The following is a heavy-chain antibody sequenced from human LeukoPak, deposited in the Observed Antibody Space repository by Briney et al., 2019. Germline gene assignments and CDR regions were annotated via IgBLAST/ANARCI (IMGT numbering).Heavy chain of an antibody. D-gene: IGHD2-2*01. Sequence: ASVKVSCKASGYTFTNYGISWVRQAPGQGLEWMGWISAYNGNTNYAQKLQGRVTMTTDTSTSTAYMELRSLRSDDTAVYYCAREWIVVVPAALKSYYYYYGMDVWGQGTTVTVSS. CDR2: ISAYNGNT. CDR1: GYTFTNYG. CDR3: AREWIVVVPAALKSYYYYYGMDV. V-gene: IGHV1-18*01. J-gene: IGHJ6*02.